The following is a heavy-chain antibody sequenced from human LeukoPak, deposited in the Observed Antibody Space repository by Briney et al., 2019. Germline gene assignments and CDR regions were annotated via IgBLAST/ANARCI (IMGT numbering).Heavy chain of an antibody. CDR3: ALRYRIAAAGSPDDAFDI. D-gene: IGHD6-13*01. Sequence: ASVKVSCKASGYTFTSYGISWVQQAPGQGLEWMGWISAYNGNTNYAQKLQGRVTMTTDTSTSTAYMELRSLRSDDTAVYYCALRYRIAAAGSPDDAFDIWGQGTMVTVSS. CDR1: GYTFTSYG. V-gene: IGHV1-18*01. J-gene: IGHJ3*02. CDR2: ISAYNGNT.